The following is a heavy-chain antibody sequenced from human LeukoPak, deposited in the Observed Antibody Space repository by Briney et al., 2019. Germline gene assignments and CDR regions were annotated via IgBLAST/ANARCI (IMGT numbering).Heavy chain of an antibody. D-gene: IGHD3-10*01. CDR2: MYYGGST. CDR1: GASISSSNYY. CDR3: ARIGVWFGEGNLSGYFDY. V-gene: IGHV4-39*01. Sequence: SETLSLTCTVSGASISSSNYYWGWIRQPPGKGLEWIGSMYYGGSTYYNPALQSRVTISVDTSKNQFSLRLTSVTAADTAVYYCARIGVWFGEGNLSGYFDYWGQGILVTVSS. J-gene: IGHJ4*02.